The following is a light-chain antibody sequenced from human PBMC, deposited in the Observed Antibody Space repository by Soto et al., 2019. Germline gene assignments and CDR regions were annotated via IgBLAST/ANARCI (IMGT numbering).Light chain of an antibody. CDR2: EGN. CDR1: CSDVGSYNL. J-gene: IGLJ1*01. CDR3: CSYAGTNTFV. Sequence: QSVLTQPASVSGSPGQSITISCTGTCSDVGSYNLVSWYQQHPGKAPKLMIYEGNKRPSGVSNRFSGSKSANTASLTISGLQTEDEADYYCCSYAGTNTFVFGTRTKVTFL. V-gene: IGLV2-23*01.